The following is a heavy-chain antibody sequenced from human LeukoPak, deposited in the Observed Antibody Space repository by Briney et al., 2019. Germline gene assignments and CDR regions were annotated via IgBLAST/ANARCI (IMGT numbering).Heavy chain of an antibody. Sequence: GASVKVSCKASGGTFSSYAISWVRQAPGQGLEWMGGIIPIFGTANYAQKFQGRVTITADESTSTAYMELSSLRSEDTAVYYCASTLDCGSTSCYASVWFDPWGQGTLVTVSS. CDR1: GGTFSSYA. V-gene: IGHV1-69*13. CDR2: IIPIFGTA. D-gene: IGHD2-2*01. J-gene: IGHJ5*02. CDR3: ASTLDCGSTSCYASVWFDP.